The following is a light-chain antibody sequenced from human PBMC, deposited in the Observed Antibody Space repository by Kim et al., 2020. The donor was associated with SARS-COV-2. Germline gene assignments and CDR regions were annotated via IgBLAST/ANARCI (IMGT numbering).Light chain of an antibody. CDR3: SSFAGNDEYV. J-gene: IGLJ1*01. V-gene: IGLV2-8*01. Sequence: QSALTQPPSASGSPGQSVTISCTGTSRDVGDYNSVSWYQQHPAKAPKFMIFEVIKRDSGVPDRFSGSKSGNTASLTVSGLQAEDEADYYCSSFAGNDEYVCGAGTKVTAL. CDR2: EVI. CDR1: SRDVGDYNS.